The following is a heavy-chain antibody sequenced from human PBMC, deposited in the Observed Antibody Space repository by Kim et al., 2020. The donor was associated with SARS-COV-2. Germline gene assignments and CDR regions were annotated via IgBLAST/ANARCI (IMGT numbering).Heavy chain of an antibody. D-gene: IGHD2-8*02. J-gene: IGHJ6*02. CDR3: ARDLVRTWPYYYYGMDV. V-gene: IGHV3-53*01. Sequence: GGSLRLSCEVSGFSVNSNYMSWVRQAPGKGLEWVSVIYSGGSTYYADSVKGRFTISRDKSKNTLYLQMNSRRAEDTAVYYCARDLVRTWPYYYYGMDVWGQGTTVTVSS. CDR1: GFSVNSNY. CDR2: IYSGGST.